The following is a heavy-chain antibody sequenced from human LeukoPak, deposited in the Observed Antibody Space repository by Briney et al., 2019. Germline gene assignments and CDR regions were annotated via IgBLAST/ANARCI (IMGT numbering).Heavy chain of an antibody. J-gene: IGHJ3*02. CDR2: ISAYNGNT. D-gene: IGHD1-26*01. V-gene: IGHV1-18*01. Sequence: GASMKLSCKASGYTFTSYGISWVRQAHGQGIEWMGWISAYNGNTNYAQKLQGRVTMTTDTSTSTAYMELRSLRSDDTAVYYCARAGEHDAFDMWGQGTMVTVSS. CDR1: GYTFTSYG. CDR3: ARAGEHDAFDM.